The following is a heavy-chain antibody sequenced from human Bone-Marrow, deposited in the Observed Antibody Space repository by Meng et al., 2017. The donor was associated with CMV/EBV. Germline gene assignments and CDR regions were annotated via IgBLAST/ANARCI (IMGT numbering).Heavy chain of an antibody. J-gene: IGHJ4*02. CDR1: GFTFSSYA. V-gene: IGHV3-21*06. CDR2: ISSSSRYK. D-gene: IGHD1-14*01. CDR3: ATNPKNPDDY. Sequence: GGSLRLSCAASGFTFSSYAMSWVRQAPGKGLEWVSSISSSSRYKYYADSVKGRFTISRDNAKNSLYLQLDSLRVEDTAVYYCATNPKNPDDYWGQGTLVTVSS.